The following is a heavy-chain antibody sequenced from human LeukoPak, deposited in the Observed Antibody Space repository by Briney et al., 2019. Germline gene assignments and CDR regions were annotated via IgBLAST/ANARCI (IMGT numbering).Heavy chain of an antibody. D-gene: IGHD6-13*01. CDR2: INSDGSNT. CDR1: GFTFSSYC. CDR3: ATEGIAAAGIY. Sequence: GGSLRLSCAASGFTFSSYCMHWVRQAPGKGLVWVSRINSDGSNTSYADSVKGRFTISRDNAKNTLYLQMNSLRAEDTAVYYCATEGIAAAGIYWGQGTLITVSS. V-gene: IGHV3-74*01. J-gene: IGHJ4*02.